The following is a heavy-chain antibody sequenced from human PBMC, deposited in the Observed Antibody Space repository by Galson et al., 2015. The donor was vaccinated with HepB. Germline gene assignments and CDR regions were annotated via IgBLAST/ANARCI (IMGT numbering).Heavy chain of an antibody. CDR3: AKDSVMTTVTTLDY. V-gene: IGHV3-30*18. CDR1: GFTFSSYG. Sequence: SLRLSCAASGFTFSSYGMHWVRQAPGKGLEWVAVISYDGSNKYYADSVKGRFTISRDNSKNTLYLQMNSLRAEDTAVYYCAKDSVMTTVTTLDYWGQGTLVTVSS. CDR2: ISYDGSNK. D-gene: IGHD4-11*01. J-gene: IGHJ4*02.